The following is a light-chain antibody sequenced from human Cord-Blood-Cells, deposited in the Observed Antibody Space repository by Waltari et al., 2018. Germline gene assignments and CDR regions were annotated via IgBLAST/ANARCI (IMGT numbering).Light chain of an antibody. CDR2: GAS. CDR3: QQYGSSPYT. CDR1: QSVSSSY. J-gene: IGKJ2*01. V-gene: IGKV3-20*01. Sequence: EIVFTQSPGTLSLSPGAGATLSCRASQSVSSSYLAWYQQKPGQAPRLLIYGASSRATGIPDRFSGSGSGTDFTLTISRLEPEDFAVYYCQQYGSSPYTFGQGTKLEIK.